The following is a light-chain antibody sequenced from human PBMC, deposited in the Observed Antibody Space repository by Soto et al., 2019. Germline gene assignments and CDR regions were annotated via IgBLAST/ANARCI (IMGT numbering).Light chain of an antibody. CDR2: GAS. J-gene: IGKJ5*01. V-gene: IGKV3-15*01. CDR3: QQYGSSPSVT. CDR1: RTVNSI. Sequence: VLTQSPATLSVSPGEGATLSCRASRTVNSILAWYQQRPGQAPRLLIYGASTRATGVPARFSGSGSGTQFTLTISRLQSEDSAVYFCQQYGSSPSVTFGQGTRLEIK.